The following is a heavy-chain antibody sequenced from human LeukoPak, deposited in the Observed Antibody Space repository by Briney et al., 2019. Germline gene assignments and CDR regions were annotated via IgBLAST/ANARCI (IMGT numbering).Heavy chain of an antibody. D-gene: IGHD6-19*01. Sequence: SETLSLTCTVSGGSISSHYCHWFRQPPGKGLEWIGYIYDSGSTKYNPSLKSRATISPDSSKKQFSLKLTSVSAADTAVYYCARGGGWLSDYWGQGTLVTVSS. CDR3: ARGGGWLSDY. CDR1: GGSISSHY. CDR2: IYDSGST. J-gene: IGHJ4*02. V-gene: IGHV4-59*11.